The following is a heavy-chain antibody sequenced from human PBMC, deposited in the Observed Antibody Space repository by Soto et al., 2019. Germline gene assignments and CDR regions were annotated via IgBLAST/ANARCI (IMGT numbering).Heavy chain of an antibody. CDR3: TRDHTTLSSTVTNYYYYGMDV. CDR2: IRSKAYGGTT. D-gene: IGHD4-17*01. Sequence: GGSLRLSCTASGLTFGDYAMSWFRQAPGKGLEWVGFIRSKAYGGTTEYAASVKGRFTISRDDSKSIAYLQMNSLKTEDTAVYYCTRDHTTLSSTVTNYYYYGMDVWGQGTTVTAP. CDR1: GLTFGDYA. J-gene: IGHJ6*02. V-gene: IGHV3-49*03.